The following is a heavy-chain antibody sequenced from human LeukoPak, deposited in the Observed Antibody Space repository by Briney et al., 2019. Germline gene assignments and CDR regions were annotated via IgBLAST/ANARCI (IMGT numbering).Heavy chain of an antibody. D-gene: IGHD6-13*01. CDR2: IYIGGST. CDR3: ARDVPPAADAFDI. Sequence: GGSLRLSCAASGFTVSSNYMSWVRQAPGKGLEWVSVIYIGGSTYYADSVKGRFTISRDNSKNTLYLQMNSLRAEDTAVYHCARDVPPAADAFDIWGQGTMVTVSS. J-gene: IGHJ3*02. CDR1: GFTVSSNY. V-gene: IGHV3-66*01.